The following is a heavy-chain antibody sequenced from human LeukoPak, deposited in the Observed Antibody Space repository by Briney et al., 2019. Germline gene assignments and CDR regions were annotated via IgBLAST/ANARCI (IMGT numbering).Heavy chain of an antibody. CDR1: GFTFSTYW. CDR3: ARDRNIVVVVAAMDV. CDR2: IRKDGSDI. V-gene: IGHV3-7*01. J-gene: IGHJ6*02. Sequence: GGSLRLSCAASGFTFSTYWMSWVRQAPGKGLEWVANIRKDGSDIHYVDSVKGRFTISRDNAKNSLYLEMSSLRGEDTALYYCARDRNIVVVVAAMDVWGQGTTVTVSS. D-gene: IGHD2-15*01.